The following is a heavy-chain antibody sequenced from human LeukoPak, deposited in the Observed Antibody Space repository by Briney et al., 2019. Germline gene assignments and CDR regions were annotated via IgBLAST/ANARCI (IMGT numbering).Heavy chain of an antibody. V-gene: IGHV3-66*01. CDR2: LYSGGST. Sequence: GGSLRLSCAASGFTVSSNYMSWVRQAPGKGLEWVSLLYSGGSTYYADSVKGRFTISRDNSKNTLYLQMNSLRAEDTAVYYCAKVTYGSGTYGAFDYWGQGTLVTVSS. CDR1: GFTVSSNY. CDR3: AKVTYGSGTYGAFDY. J-gene: IGHJ4*02. D-gene: IGHD3-10*01.